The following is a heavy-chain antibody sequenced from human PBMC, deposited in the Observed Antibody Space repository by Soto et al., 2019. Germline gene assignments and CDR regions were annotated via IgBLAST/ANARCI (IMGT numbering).Heavy chain of an antibody. D-gene: IGHD3-16*01. CDR1: GVSMRNSY. J-gene: IGHJ5*02. CDR2: ISTSGNT. V-gene: IGHV4-4*07. CDR3: ARGGGVPALGDP. Sequence: PSETLSLTCSVSGVSMRNSYWTWIRQSAGKGLEWIGRISTSGNTNYNPSLNSRLTMSVDTSKNQVSLKLTSVTAADTAVYYCARGGGVPALGDPWGQGTMVTVYS.